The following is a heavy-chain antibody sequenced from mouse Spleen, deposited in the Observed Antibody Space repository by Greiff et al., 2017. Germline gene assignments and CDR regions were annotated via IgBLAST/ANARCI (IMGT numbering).Heavy chain of an antibody. Sequence: QVQLQQPGAELVRPGSSVKLSCKASGYTFTSYWMHWVKQRPIQGLEWIGNIDPSDSETHYNQKFKDKATLTVDKSSSTAYMQLSSLTSEDSAVYYCAREGEFITTVVATSYFDYWGQGTTLTVSS. CDR3: AREGEFITTVVATSYFDY. V-gene: IGHV1-52*01. D-gene: IGHD1-1*01. CDR1: GYTFTSYW. J-gene: IGHJ2*01. CDR2: IDPSDSET.